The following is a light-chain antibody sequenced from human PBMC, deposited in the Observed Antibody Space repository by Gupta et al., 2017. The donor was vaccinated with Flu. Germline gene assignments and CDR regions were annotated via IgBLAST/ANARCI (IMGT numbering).Light chain of an antibody. CDR3: ATWDDSLNGWV. Sequence: QSVLAQPPSESEAPTQRVTISCSGSNSNIGNNAVNWYQQLPGEAPKLLIYYDDLLPSGVSARFSGSRSGASASLAISGLQSDDEADYYCATWDDSLNGWVFGGGTKVTVL. V-gene: IGLV1-36*01. CDR2: YDD. J-gene: IGLJ3*02. CDR1: NSNIGNNA.